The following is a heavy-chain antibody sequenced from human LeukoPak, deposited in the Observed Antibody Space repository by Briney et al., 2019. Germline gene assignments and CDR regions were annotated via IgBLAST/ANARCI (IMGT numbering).Heavy chain of an antibody. V-gene: IGHV1-18*01. CDR1: GYTFIHYG. J-gene: IGHJ4*02. D-gene: IGHD2-2*01. Sequence: EASVKVSCKASGYTFIHYGITWVRQAPGQGLEWMGWISAYNGNTNYAQKFQDRVTMTKDTSTSTAYMELRSLRSDDTAVYYCARDRRKYQLLNFDYWGQGTLVTVSS. CDR2: ISAYNGNT. CDR3: ARDRRKYQLLNFDY.